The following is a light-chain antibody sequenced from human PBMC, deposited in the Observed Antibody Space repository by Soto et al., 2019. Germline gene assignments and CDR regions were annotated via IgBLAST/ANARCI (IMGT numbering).Light chain of an antibody. CDR2: GAT. J-gene: IGKJ1*01. CDR3: QQYNNWPRT. V-gene: IGKV3-15*01. CDR1: QRISTN. Sequence: DIVMTQSRATLSVSPGERANLSCRASQRISTNLAWYQQKPGQAPRLPIHGATTRATGIPARFSGSGSGTEFTLTISSLQSEDFAVYYCQQYNNWPRTFGQGTKVDIK.